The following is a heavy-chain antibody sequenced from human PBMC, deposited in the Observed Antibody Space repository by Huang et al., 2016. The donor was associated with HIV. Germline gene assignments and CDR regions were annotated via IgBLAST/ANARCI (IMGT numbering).Heavy chain of an antibody. J-gene: IGHJ5*02. V-gene: IGHV3-21*01. Sequence: EVQLVESGGGLVKPGGSLRLSCAASGFTPTTFSMNWVRQAPGRGLQWVAPINWPGTHRYYAESVEGRFTISRANTRNSLYLQLNSLRAEDTAVYYCVRIGYGENSYGSGYFDPWGQGTLVAVSS. CDR1: GFTPTTFS. CDR2: INWPGTHR. D-gene: IGHD4-17*01. CDR3: VRIGYGENSYGSGYFDP.